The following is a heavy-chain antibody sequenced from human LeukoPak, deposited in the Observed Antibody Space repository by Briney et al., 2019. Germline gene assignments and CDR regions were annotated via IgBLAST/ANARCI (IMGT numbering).Heavy chain of an antibody. J-gene: IGHJ6*02. CDR2: ISGSGGST. V-gene: IGHV3-23*01. Sequence: GGSLRLSCAASGFTFSSYAMSWVRQAPGKGLEWVSAISGSGGSTYYADSVKGRFTISRDNSKNTLYLQMSSLRAEDTAVYYCAKMEIGYYGSGSYLYYYYGMDVWGQGTTVTVSS. CDR1: GFTFSSYA. D-gene: IGHD3-10*01. CDR3: AKMEIGYYGSGSYLYYYYGMDV.